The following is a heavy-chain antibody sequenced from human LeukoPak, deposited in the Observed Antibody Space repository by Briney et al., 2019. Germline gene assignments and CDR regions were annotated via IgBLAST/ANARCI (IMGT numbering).Heavy chain of an antibody. CDR3: AKLLNDYGDYYFDY. Sequence: GGSLRLSCAASGLTFGIYAMSWVRQAPGQGLDWVSGISARDGSTYYADSVKGRFTISRDNSKNTLYLQMNSLRAEDTAVYYCAKLLNDYGDYYFDYWGQGTLVTVSS. J-gene: IGHJ4*02. V-gene: IGHV3-23*01. CDR1: GLTFGIYA. CDR2: ISARDGST. D-gene: IGHD4-17*01.